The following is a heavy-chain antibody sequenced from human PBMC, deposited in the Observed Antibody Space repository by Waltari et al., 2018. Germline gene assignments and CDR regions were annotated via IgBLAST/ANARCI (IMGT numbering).Heavy chain of an antibody. CDR1: GGSISSGSYY. D-gene: IGHD6-13*01. Sequence: QVQLQESGPGLVKPSQTLSLTCTVSGGSISSGSYYWSWLRQPAGKGLEWIGYIYTSGSTNYNPSLKSRVTISVDTSKNQFSLKLSSVTAADTAVYYCARVPAAGNYGMDVWGQGTTVTVSS. CDR2: IYTSGST. V-gene: IGHV4-61*09. CDR3: ARVPAAGNYGMDV. J-gene: IGHJ6*02.